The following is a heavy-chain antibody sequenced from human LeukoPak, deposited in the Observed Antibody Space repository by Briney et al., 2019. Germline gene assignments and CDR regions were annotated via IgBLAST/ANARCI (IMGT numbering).Heavy chain of an antibody. CDR3: AKARDCSSTSCYNGDFDY. CDR2: IRYDGSNK. J-gene: IGHJ4*02. CDR1: GFTFSSYG. D-gene: IGHD2-2*02. V-gene: IGHV3-30*02. Sequence: GGSLRLSCAASGFTFSSYGMHWVRQAPGKRLEWVAFIRYDGSNKYYAGSVKGRFTISRDNSKNTLYLQMNSLRAEDTAVYYCAKARDCSSTSCYNGDFDYWGQGTLVTVSS.